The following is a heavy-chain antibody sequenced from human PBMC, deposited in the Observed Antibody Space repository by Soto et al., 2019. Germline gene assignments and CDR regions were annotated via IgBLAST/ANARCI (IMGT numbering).Heavy chain of an antibody. D-gene: IGHD1-26*01. CDR3: GRGRSGQIVVFY. J-gene: IGHJ4*02. V-gene: IGHV1-2*02. CDR1: GYTFTGHY. CDR2: IGPESGAT. Sequence: ASVKVSCKASGYTFTGHYIHWVRQAPEQGPEWMGEIGPESGATRYAQKFQGRVTMTRDTSITTIYMELKNLSPDDTAVYYCGRGRSGQIVVFYWGQGTPVTVSS.